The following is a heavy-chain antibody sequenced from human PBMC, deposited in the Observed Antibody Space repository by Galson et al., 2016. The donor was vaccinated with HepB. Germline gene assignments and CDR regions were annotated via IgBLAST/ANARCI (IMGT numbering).Heavy chain of an antibody. D-gene: IGHD3-10*01. CDR3: ARASGGLFDP. Sequence: SVKVSCKASGYTFINYGINWVRQAPGHGLEWMGEIIPMFGTVNYAQKFQGRITITADESTRTAYMELNSLKSEDTAVYYCARASGGLFDPWGQGTLVTISS. J-gene: IGHJ5*02. V-gene: IGHV1-69*13. CDR2: IIPMFGTV. CDR1: GYTFINYG.